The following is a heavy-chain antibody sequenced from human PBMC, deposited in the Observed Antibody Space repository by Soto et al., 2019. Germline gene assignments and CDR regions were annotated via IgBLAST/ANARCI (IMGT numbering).Heavy chain of an antibody. CDR2: IYYSGST. Sequence: PSETLYLTCTVSGGSISSSSYYWGWIRQPPGKGLEWIGSIYYSGSTYYNPSLKSRVTISVDTSKNQFSLKLSSVTAADTALYFCARQRTSVVTQAYFDVWGPGSLVTVSS. J-gene: IGHJ4*02. CDR1: GGSISSSSYY. D-gene: IGHD2-21*02. CDR3: ARQRTSVVTQAYFDV. V-gene: IGHV4-39*01.